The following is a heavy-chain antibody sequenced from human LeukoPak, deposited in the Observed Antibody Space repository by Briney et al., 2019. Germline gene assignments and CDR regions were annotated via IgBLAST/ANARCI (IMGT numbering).Heavy chain of an antibody. CDR3: ARAGVEWELLWRAFDI. V-gene: IGHV1-2*04. J-gene: IGHJ3*02. CDR1: GYTFTSYG. Sequence: ASVKVSCKASGYTFTSYGISWVRQAPGQGLEWMGWNNPNSGGTNYAQKFQGWVTMTRDTSISTAYMELSRLRSDDTAVYYCARAGVEWELLWRAFDIWGQGTMVTVSS. CDR2: NNPNSGGT. D-gene: IGHD1-26*01.